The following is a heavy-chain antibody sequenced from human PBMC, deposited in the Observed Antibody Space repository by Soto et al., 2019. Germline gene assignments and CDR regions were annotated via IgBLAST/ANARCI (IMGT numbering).Heavy chain of an antibody. CDR1: GGSISSSSYY. D-gene: IGHD4-17*01. Sequence: SETLSLTCTVPGGSISSSSYYWGLIRQPPGKGLEWIGSIYYSGSTYYNPSLKSRVTISVDTSKNQFSLKLSSVTAADTAVYYCARHVYGDYGGNFDYWGQGTVVTVPS. J-gene: IGHJ4*02. V-gene: IGHV4-39*01. CDR3: ARHVYGDYGGNFDY. CDR2: IYYSGST.